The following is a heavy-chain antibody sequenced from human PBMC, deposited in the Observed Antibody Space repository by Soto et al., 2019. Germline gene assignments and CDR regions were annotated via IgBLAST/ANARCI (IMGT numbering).Heavy chain of an antibody. Sequence: PSETLSLTCFVSGYSITAGGYYWSWIRHHPGKGLEWIGSFYSSGSIIYNPSLRSRVSISGDTSSNQFSMSLTPVTAADTARYYCARMYSSGSGWFHPWGQGTLGTVS. V-gene: IGHV4-31*03. CDR2: FYSSGSI. D-gene: IGHD6-19*01. J-gene: IGHJ5*02. CDR3: ARMYSSGSGWFHP. CDR1: GYSITAGGYY.